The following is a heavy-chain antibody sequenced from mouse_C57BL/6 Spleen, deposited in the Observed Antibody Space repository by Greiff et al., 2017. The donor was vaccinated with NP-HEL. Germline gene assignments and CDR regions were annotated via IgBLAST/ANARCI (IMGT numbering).Heavy chain of an antibody. J-gene: IGHJ4*01. D-gene: IGHD2-5*01. Sequence: EVKVVESGGGLVQPGGSLSLSCAASGFTFTDYYMSWVRQPPGKALEWLGFIRNKANGYTTEYSASVKGRFTISRDNSQSILYLQMNALRAEDNATYYCARSYYSNYGAMDYWGQGTSVTVSS. CDR3: ARSYYSNYGAMDY. CDR2: IRNKANGYTT. V-gene: IGHV7-3*01. CDR1: GFTFTDYY.